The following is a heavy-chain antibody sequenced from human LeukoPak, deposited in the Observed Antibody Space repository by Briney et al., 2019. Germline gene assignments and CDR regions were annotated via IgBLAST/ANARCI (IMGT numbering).Heavy chain of an antibody. CDR1: GDSFSTNSVA. Sequence: SQTLSLTCAISGDSFSTNSVAWNWIRQSPSRGLEWLGRTYYRSKWYNDYAVSVKSRITINADTSKNQISLQLNSVTPEDTAVYYCARGLGGFGPWGQGTLVTVSS. CDR2: TYYRSKWYN. CDR3: ARGLGGFGP. J-gene: IGHJ5*02. V-gene: IGHV6-1*01.